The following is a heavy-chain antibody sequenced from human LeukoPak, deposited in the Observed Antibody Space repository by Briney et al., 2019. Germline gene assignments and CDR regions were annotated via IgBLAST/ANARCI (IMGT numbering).Heavy chain of an antibody. D-gene: IGHD2-2*01. Sequence: SETLSLTCTVSGGSISSSSYYWGWIRQPPGEGLEWIGSIYYSGSTYYNPSLKSRVTISVDTSKNQFSLKLSSVTAADTAVYYCARQRVVPAALDYWGQGTLVTVSS. CDR2: IYYSGST. V-gene: IGHV4-39*01. CDR3: ARQRVVPAALDY. J-gene: IGHJ4*02. CDR1: GGSISSSSYY.